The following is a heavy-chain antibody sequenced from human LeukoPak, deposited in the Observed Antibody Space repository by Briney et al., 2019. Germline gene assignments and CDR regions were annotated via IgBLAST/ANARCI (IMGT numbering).Heavy chain of an antibody. CDR2: ISSSGSTK. J-gene: IGHJ5*01. D-gene: IGHD2-21*01. CDR3: ARGFVAPGRFDS. V-gene: IGHV3-48*01. Sequence: GGSLRLSCGASGITFSSYSMNWVRQAPGKGLEWVSYISSSGSTKYYADSVKGRFTISRDNARNSLYLQMNSLRAEDTAVYYCARGFVAPGRFDSWGQGTLVTVSS. CDR1: GITFSSYS.